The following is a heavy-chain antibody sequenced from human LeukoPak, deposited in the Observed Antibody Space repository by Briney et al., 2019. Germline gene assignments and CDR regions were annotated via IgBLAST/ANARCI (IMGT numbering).Heavy chain of an antibody. V-gene: IGHV3-23*01. Sequence: GGSLGLSCAASGFTFSSYAITWVRQAPGKGLEWVSTVTTSGGTTYYADSVKGRFTISRDNSMNTLYLQMNSLRAEDTAVYYCAKARYSSGWYVFDYWGQGTLVIVSS. CDR1: GFTFSSYA. CDR3: AKARYSSGWYVFDY. J-gene: IGHJ4*02. D-gene: IGHD6-19*01. CDR2: VTTSGGTT.